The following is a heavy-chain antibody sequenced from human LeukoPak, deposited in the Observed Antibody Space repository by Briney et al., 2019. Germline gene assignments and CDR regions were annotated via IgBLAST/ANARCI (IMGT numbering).Heavy chain of an antibody. CDR1: GFTFSSYA. CDR3: ARDHQPS. V-gene: IGHV3-23*01. J-gene: IGHJ4*02. Sequence: PGGSLRLSCASSGFTFSSYAMSWVRQAPGKGLEWVSTIGGTGVRTYYADSVKGRFTISRDNAKNSLYLQMNSLRAEDTAVYYCARDHQPSWGQGTLVTVSS. CDR2: IGGTGVRT.